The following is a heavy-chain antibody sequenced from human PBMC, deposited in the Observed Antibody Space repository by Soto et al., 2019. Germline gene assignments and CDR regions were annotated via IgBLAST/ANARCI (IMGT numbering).Heavy chain of an antibody. CDR3: AKAPGIEVIGTPLYFDN. V-gene: IGHV3-23*01. J-gene: IGHJ4*02. CDR2: ITGGGGTT. D-gene: IGHD1-1*01. CDR1: GCTFSIYA. Sequence: GGSLRLSCTASGCTFSIYAMIWVRQAPGKGLEWVSGITGGGGTTYYADSVEGRFTISRDNSKNTVYVQISSLRAEDTAVYYCAKAPGIEVIGTPLYFDNWGLETLVTVSS.